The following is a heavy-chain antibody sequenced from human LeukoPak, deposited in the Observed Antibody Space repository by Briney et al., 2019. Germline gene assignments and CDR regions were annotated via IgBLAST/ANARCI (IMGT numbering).Heavy chain of an antibody. D-gene: IGHD5-12*01. V-gene: IGHV1-69*06. CDR1: GGTFSSYA. CDR3: ARAVPLATDNLYFDY. J-gene: IGHJ4*02. CDR2: IIPIFGTV. Sequence: ASVKVSCKASGGTFSSYAISWVRQAPGQGLEWMGGIIPIFGTVNYAQKFQGRVTITADKSTSTAYMELSSLRSEDTAVYYCARAVPLATDNLYFDYWGQGTLVTVSS.